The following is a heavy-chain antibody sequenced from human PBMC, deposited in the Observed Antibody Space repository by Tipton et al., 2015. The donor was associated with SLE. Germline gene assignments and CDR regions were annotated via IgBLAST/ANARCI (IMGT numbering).Heavy chain of an antibody. Sequence: LRLSCTVSGGSISSYYWSWIRQPPGKGLEWIGYIYYSGSTNYNPSLKSRFTTSVDTSKNQFSLNLSSVTAADTAVYYCARETTGDTYYYYGMDVWGQGTTVTVSS. D-gene: IGHD7-27*01. J-gene: IGHJ6*02. CDR2: IYYSGST. CDR1: GGSISSYY. CDR3: ARETTGDTYYYYGMDV. V-gene: IGHV4-59*01.